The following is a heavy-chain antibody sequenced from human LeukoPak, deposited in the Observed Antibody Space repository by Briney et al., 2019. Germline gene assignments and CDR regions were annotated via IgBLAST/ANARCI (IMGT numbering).Heavy chain of an antibody. CDR2: ISSSGRSM. CDR3: ARDYLVVPAAMWWFDP. V-gene: IGHV3-21*01. D-gene: IGHD2-2*01. Sequence: KPGGSLRLSCAGSGFTFSSYSMNWVRQAPGKGMEWVSSISSSGRSMFYADSVKGRFTISRDNAKNSLYLEMNSLRAEDTALYYCARDYLVVPAAMWWFDPRGQGTLVTVSS. J-gene: IGHJ5*02. CDR1: GFTFSSYS.